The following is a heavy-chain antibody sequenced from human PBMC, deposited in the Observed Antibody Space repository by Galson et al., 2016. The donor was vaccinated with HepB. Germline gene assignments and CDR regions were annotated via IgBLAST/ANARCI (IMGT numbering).Heavy chain of an antibody. V-gene: IGHV3-49*02. CDR3: SAYGSGRRSDDAFDI. Sequence: LRLSCAASGFTFGYNTVSWVRQAPGKGLEWVGLIRSNSYGGTTKYAASVEGRFTISRDDSENIAYLQMTSLKTEDTAVYYCSAYGSGRRSDDAFDIWGQGTTVAVSS. CDR2: IRSNSYGGTT. D-gene: IGHD3-10*01. J-gene: IGHJ3*02. CDR1: GFTFGYNT.